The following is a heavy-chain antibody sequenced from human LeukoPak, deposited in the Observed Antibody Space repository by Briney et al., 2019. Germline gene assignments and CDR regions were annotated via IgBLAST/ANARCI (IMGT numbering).Heavy chain of an antibody. CDR2: ITSSGRYI. D-gene: IGHD3-22*01. V-gene: IGHV3-21*01. CDR1: GFTFSSYS. Sequence: PGGSLRLSCAASGFTFSSYSMNWVRQAPGKGLEWVSSITSSGRYIYYADSVKGRFTISRDNAKNSLYLQMNSLRAEDTAVYYCARDFDYYDSSGYYAYFQHWGQGTLVTVSS. J-gene: IGHJ1*01. CDR3: ARDFDYYDSSGYYAYFQH.